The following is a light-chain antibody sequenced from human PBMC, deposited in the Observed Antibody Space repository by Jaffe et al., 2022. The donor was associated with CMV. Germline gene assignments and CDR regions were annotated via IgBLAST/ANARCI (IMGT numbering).Light chain of an antibody. CDR3: QSADSSGSHVV. V-gene: IGLV3-25*03. CDR1: ALPKQY. Sequence: SYELTQPPSVSVSPGQTARITCSGDALPKQYAFWYQQKPGQAPVLMIYEDSVRPSGIPERFSGSPSGTTVTLTISGVQSEDEADYYCQSADSSGSHVVFGGGTRLTVL. J-gene: IGLJ2*01. CDR2: EDS.